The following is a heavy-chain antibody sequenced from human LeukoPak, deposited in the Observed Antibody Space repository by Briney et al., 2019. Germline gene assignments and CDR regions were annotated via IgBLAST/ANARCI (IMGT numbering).Heavy chain of an antibody. V-gene: IGHV1-2*02. CDR1: GYTFTGYY. D-gene: IGHD2/OR15-2a*01. CDR3: ARVPEYPLGAFGI. J-gene: IGHJ3*02. Sequence: ASVKVSCKASGYTFTGYYMRWVRQAPGQGLEWMGWINPNSGGTNYAQKFQGRVTMTRDTSISTAYMELSRLRSDETAVYYCARVPEYPLGAFGIWGQGTMVTVSS. CDR2: INPNSGGT.